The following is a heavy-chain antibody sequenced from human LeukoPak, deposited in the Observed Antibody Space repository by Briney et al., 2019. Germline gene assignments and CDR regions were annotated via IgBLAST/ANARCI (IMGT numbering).Heavy chain of an antibody. CDR1: GGSFSGYY. CDR3: ARRSHGYTLDY. D-gene: IGHD5-12*01. Sequence: SETLSLTCAVYGGSFSGYYWSWIRQPPGKGLEWIGYIYYSGSTNYNPSLKSRVTISVDTSKNQFSLKLSSVTAADTAVYYCARRSHGYTLDYWGQGTLVTVSS. CDR2: IYYSGST. V-gene: IGHV4-59*08. J-gene: IGHJ4*02.